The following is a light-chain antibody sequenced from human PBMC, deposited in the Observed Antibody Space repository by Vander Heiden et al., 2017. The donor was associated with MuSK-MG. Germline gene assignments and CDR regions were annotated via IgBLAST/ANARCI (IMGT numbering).Light chain of an antibody. Sequence: ILLIPSPGTLSLSPAERATLSCRSSQRISSRLGWYQQKPGQAPRLIIYEASNRANGIPDRFSGSGSGKDFTLTSSSREHEDFAVYYLQHPRNSYTFGQGTKLEIK. V-gene: IGKV3-11*01. CDR1: QRISSR. CDR2: EAS. J-gene: IGKJ2*01. CDR3: QHPRNSYT.